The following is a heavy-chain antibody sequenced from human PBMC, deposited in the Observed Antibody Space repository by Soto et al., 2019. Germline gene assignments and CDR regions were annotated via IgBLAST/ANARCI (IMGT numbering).Heavy chain of an antibody. CDR3: ARVRTYYYGSGSYYNGERWFDP. Sequence: NAFCLPAGGPSLVPGIRWFIPAPGIGLESTGGIIPIFCTANYAQKFQGSVTITADESTSTAYMELSSLRSEDTAVYYCARVRTYYYGSGSYYNGERWFDPWGQGTRVYVSS. J-gene: IGHJ5*02. V-gene: IGHV1-69*01. D-gene: IGHD3-10*01. CDR2: IIPIFCTA. CDR1: GGPSLVPG.